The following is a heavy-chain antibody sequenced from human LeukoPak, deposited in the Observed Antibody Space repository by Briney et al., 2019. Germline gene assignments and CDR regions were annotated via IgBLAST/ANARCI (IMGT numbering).Heavy chain of an antibody. CDR3: ARVAALYYYYYMDV. J-gene: IGHJ6*03. CDR1: GGSISSYY. D-gene: IGHD2-15*01. CDR2: IYTSGST. Sequence: SETLSLTCTVSGGSISSYYWSWIRQPAGKGLEWIGRIYTSGSTNYNPSLKSRVTISVDTSKNQFSLKLSSVTAADTAVYYCARVAALYYYYYMDVWGKGTTVTVSS. V-gene: IGHV4-4*07.